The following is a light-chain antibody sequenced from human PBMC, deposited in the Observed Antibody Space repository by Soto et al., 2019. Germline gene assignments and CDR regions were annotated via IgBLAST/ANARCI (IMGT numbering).Light chain of an antibody. J-gene: IGKJ5*01. CDR3: QQHNEFPT. V-gene: IGKV3D-15*01. CDR1: QRAGNF. CDR2: YMA. Sequence: IVTPHFSIPLSXXPRETASVXFRASQRAGNFLAWYQQRPGQAPGVLIHYMATRPTDMPARFTGSETGTEFILHTSSWKCADFTIYYCQQHNEFPTFCQGTRVEI.